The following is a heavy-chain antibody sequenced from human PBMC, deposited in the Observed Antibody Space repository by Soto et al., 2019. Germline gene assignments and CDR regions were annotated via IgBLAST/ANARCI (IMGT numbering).Heavy chain of an antibody. V-gene: IGHV4-59*12. Sequence: QVQLQESGPGLVKPSETVSLTCTVSGGSISSYYWSWIRQPPGKGLEWIGYIHYSGSTKYDPSLKGRVTISVNPSNNHFSLRLGLGPAANPAVYYCGGRLVRGFIDSGGQGPLVTVSS. D-gene: IGHD3-10*01. CDR1: GGSISSYY. CDR3: GGRLVRGFIDS. CDR2: IHYSGST. J-gene: IGHJ4*02.